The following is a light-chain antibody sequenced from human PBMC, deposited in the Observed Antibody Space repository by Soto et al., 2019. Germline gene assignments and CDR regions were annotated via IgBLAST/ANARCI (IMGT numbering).Light chain of an antibody. CDR3: QQYGSSPQT. CDR1: QSVSDNY. J-gene: IGKJ2*01. CDR2: GAS. Sequence: EIVLTQSPGTLSLSPGERATLSCRASQSVSDNYLAWYQQTPGQAPRLLFYGASFRATGIPDRFSGSGSGTDFTLTISRLEPEDFAVYYCQQYGSSPQTFGQGTRLEIK. V-gene: IGKV3-20*01.